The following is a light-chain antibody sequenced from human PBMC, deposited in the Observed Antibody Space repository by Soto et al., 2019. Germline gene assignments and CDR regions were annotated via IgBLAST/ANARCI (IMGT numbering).Light chain of an antibody. CDR1: QTISSY. V-gene: IGKV1-39*01. J-gene: IGKJ3*01. CDR2: AAS. CDR3: QQSYSTLFT. Sequence: DIQMTQSPSSLSASVGDRVTITCRAGQTISSYLNWYQQKAGKAPKLLIYAASSLQSGVSSRFSGSGSGTDFTLTISNLQPEDSATYNCQQSYSTLFTFGPGTKVDIK.